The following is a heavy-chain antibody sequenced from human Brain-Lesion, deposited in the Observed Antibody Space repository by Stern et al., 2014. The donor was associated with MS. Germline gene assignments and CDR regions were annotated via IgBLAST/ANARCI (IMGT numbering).Heavy chain of an antibody. CDR3: ARGESSRYYYYFDY. V-gene: IGHV4-30-4*01. D-gene: IGHD3-22*01. CDR1: GDSISSGDNY. CDR2: IYYIGST. J-gene: IGHJ4*02. Sequence: QVRLVESGPGLVKPSQTLSLTCNVSGDSISSGDNYWSWIRQSPGKGLEWIGYIYYIGSTFYNPSLKSRVTISVDTSQNQFSLRLSSVTAADTAVYYCARGESSRYYYYFDYWGQGTLVTVSS.